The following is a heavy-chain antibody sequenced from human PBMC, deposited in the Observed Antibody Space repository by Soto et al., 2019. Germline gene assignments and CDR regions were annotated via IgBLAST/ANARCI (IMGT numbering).Heavy chain of an antibody. J-gene: IGHJ5*02. CDR1: GGSISDDTYY. D-gene: IGHD2-21*01. CDR2: IYYSGTS. Sequence: QLQLQESGPGLVKPSETLSLTCTVSGGSISDDTYYWGWIRQPPGKGLEWIGSIYYSGTSSYNPFLVIRFAMSVDPSKKQLSLSLMSVTAADTAVYYCAILHCLSPTGVPLAPGGQGTLVIVSS. V-gene: IGHV4-39*01. CDR3: AILHCLSPTGVPLAP.